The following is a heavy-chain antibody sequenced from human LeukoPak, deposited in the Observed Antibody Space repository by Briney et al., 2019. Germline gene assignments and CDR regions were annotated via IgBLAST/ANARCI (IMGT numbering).Heavy chain of an antibody. J-gene: IGHJ6*02. V-gene: IGHV3-66*01. CDR3: ARGRITMVRGVTNYYYYGMDV. CDR2: IYSGGST. D-gene: IGHD3-10*01. Sequence: GGSLRLSCAASGFTVSSNYMSWVRQAPGKGLEWVSVIYSGGSTYYADSVKGRFTISRDNSKNTLYLQMNSLRAEDTAVYYCARGRITMVRGVTNYYYYGMDVWGQGTTVTVSS. CDR1: GFTVSSNY.